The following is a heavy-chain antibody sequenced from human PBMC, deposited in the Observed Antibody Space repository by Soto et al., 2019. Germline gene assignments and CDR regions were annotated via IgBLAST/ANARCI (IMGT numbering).Heavy chain of an antibody. J-gene: IGHJ3*02. CDR1: GGSISSSSYY. CDR2: IYYSGST. CDR3: ARHTRLHNSFDI. Sequence: PSETLSLTCTVSGGSISSSSYYWGWIRQPPGKGLEWIGSIYYSGSTYYNPSLKSRVTISVDTSKNQFSLKLSSVTAADTAVNYCARHTRLHNSFDIWGQETMVTVSS. V-gene: IGHV4-39*01.